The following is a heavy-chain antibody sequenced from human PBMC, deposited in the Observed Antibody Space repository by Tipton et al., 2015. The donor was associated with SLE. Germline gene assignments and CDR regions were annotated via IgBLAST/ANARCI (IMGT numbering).Heavy chain of an antibody. J-gene: IGHJ4*02. CDR3: AKVDRTNMVTSFDY. CDR2: ISGSSNTI. CDR1: GFTFSSYG. D-gene: IGHD5-18*01. Sequence: GSLRLSCAASGFTFSSYGMNWVRQAPGKGLEWVSYISGSSNTIYYADSVKGRFIISRDNAKNSLYLQLNSLRAEDTAVYYCAKVDRTNMVTSFDYWGQGTLVTVSS. V-gene: IGHV3-48*01.